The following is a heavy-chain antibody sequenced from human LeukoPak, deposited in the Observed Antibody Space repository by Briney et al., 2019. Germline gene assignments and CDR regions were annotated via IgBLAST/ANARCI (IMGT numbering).Heavy chain of an antibody. V-gene: IGHV1-69*01. D-gene: IGHD6-13*01. J-gene: IGHJ6*02. CDR1: GGTFSSYA. CDR3: ARVPGAAAGTFPWGYYYYGMDV. Sequence: ASVKVSCKASGGTFSSYAISWVRQAPGQGLEWMGGIIPNFGTANYAQKFQGRVTITADESTSTAYMELSSLRPEDTAVYYCARVPGAAAGTFPWGYYYYGMDVWGQGTTVTVSS. CDR2: IIPNFGTA.